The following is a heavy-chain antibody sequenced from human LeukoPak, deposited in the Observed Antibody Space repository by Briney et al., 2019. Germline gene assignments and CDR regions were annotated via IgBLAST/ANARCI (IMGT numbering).Heavy chain of an antibody. Sequence: SETLSLTCTVSRGSVSSSPYYWSWVRQPPGKGLEWIASIYYTRSAYYNPSLKSRVTISLDMSKNEFFLTMTSVTAADKAVYFCTAEKNGSPHYRGQGTQVTVSS. J-gene: IGHJ4*02. D-gene: IGHD2-8*01. CDR1: RGSVSSSPYY. CDR2: IYYTRSA. V-gene: IGHV4-39*07. CDR3: TAEKNGSPHY.